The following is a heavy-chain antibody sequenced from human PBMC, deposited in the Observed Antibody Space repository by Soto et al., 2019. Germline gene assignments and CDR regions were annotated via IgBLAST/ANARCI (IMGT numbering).Heavy chain of an antibody. CDR3: AKDQSLIRARLYYYYGMDV. Sequence: PGGSLRLSCAASGFTFSSYAMSWVRQAPGKGLEWVSAISGSGGSTYYADSVKGRFTISRDNSKNTLYLQMNSLRAEDTAVYYCAKDQSLIRARLYYYYGMDVWGQGTTVTVSS. V-gene: IGHV3-23*01. CDR1: GFTFSSYA. CDR2: ISGSGGST. J-gene: IGHJ6*02.